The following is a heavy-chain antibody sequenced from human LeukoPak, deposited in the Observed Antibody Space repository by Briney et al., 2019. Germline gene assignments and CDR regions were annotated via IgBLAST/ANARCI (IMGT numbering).Heavy chain of an antibody. V-gene: IGHV4-59*04. CDR2: IYNSGST. CDR3: ATTPREYSSTWYYFDC. Sequence: SESLSLTCTVSGGSISNYYWSWVRQPPGKGLEWIGCIYNSGSTSYNPSVKSRVTMSVDTSKNQFPLNRSSVTDADTAVYYCATTPREYSSTWYYFDCWGQRILVTVSS. D-gene: IGHD6-13*01. CDR1: GGSISNYY. J-gene: IGHJ4*02.